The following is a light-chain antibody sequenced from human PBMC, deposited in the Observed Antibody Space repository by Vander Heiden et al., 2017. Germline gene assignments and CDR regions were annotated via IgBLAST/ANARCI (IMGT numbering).Light chain of an antibody. Sequence: QSALTQPRSVSGSPGQSLTICCTGTSSDVGGDNYVSWYQENPGKAPRLIFCEVSKLTSWVPDRFSGSKSSSTVSQTMSGLKAEDEADYYCCTYAGNSYVFGTGTKVTVL. CDR1: SSDVGGDNY. V-gene: IGLV2-11*01. CDR2: EVS. CDR3: CTYAGNSYV. J-gene: IGLJ1*01.